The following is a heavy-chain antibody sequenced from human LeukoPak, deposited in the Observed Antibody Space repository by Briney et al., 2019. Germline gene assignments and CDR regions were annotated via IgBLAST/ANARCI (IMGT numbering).Heavy chain of an antibody. CDR1: GFTFSSYA. CDR2: ISYDGSNK. Sequence: PGRSLRLSCAASGFTFSSYAMHWVRQAPGKGLEWVAVISYDGSNKYYADSVKGRFTISRDNSKNTLYLQMNSLRAEDTAVYYCARDQRVTGYFFDYWGQGTLVTVSS. CDR3: ARDQRVTGYFFDY. J-gene: IGHJ4*02. V-gene: IGHV3-30-3*01. D-gene: IGHD3-9*01.